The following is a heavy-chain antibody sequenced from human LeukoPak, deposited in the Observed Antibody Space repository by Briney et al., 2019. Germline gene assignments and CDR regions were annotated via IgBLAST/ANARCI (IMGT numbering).Heavy chain of an antibody. CDR2: IFSDGSGA. J-gene: IGHJ4*02. Sequence: GGSLRLSCAASGFTFSSHWMHWVRQAPGKGLVWVSRIFSDGSGATYADSVKGRFTISRDNAKNTLYLEMNSLRAEDTAVYYCARSNSGWPYFDYWGQGTLVTVSS. V-gene: IGHV3-74*01. CDR1: GFTFSSHW. CDR3: ARSNSGWPYFDY. D-gene: IGHD6-19*01.